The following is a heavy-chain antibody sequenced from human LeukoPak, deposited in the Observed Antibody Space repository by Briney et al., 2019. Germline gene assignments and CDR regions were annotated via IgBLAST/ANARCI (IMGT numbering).Heavy chain of an antibody. D-gene: IGHD3-22*01. CDR3: IKGYYELFDS. V-gene: IGHV4-59*01. CDR1: GASINSYY. J-gene: IGHJ4*02. Sequence: PSETLSLTCTVSGASINSYYWYSIRQPPGKGLEWIGCISDSGRTYYNPSLKSRVTISLGTSNNQFSLRLTSVTAAASAIYYCIKGYYELFDSWGQGTLVTVSS. CDR2: ISDSGRT.